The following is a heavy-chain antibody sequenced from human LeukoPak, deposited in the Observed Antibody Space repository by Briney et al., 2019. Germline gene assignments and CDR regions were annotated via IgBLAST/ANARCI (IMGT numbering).Heavy chain of an antibody. CDR2: IDTDGSST. CDR3: ARDRPHNWFDP. J-gene: IGHJ5*02. V-gene: IGHV3-74*01. Sequence: GGSLRLSCAASGFTFSSDWMHWVRQAPGMGLVWVSRIDTDGSSTTYADSVKGRFTISRDNAKNTLYLQMNSLRAEDTAVYYCARDRPHNWFDPWGQGTLVTVSS. CDR1: GFTFSSDW.